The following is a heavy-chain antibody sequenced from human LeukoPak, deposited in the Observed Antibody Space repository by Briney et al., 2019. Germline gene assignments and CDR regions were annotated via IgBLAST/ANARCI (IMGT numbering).Heavy chain of an antibody. CDR2: LSGSGGST. CDR3: AKRGVVIRVILVGFHKEAYYFDS. CDR1: GITLSNYG. D-gene: IGHD3-22*01. Sequence: GGSLRLSCAVSGITLSNYGMTWVRQAPGKGLEWVAGLSGSGGSTNYADPVKGRFTISRDNAKNTLYLQMNSLRAEDTAVYFCAKRGVVIRVILVGFHKEAYYFDSWGQGVLVTVSS. V-gene: IGHV3-23*01. J-gene: IGHJ4*02.